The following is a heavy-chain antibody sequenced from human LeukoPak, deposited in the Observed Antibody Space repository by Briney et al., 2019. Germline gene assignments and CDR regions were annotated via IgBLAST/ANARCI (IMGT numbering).Heavy chain of an antibody. CDR1: GFTFPNYG. J-gene: IGHJ4*02. CDR2: ITIGGCST. Sequence: PGGFLRLSCAAFGFTFPNYGTSWGPRAPGKALEGGSVITIGGCSTNYAVSVKGRFTISRDNSKNTLYLKMNSLRAEDTAVYYCAKDAWRFGDSLLYYSDYWGQGTLVTGSS. CDR3: AKDAWRFGDSLLYYSDY. V-gene: IGHV3-23*01. D-gene: IGHD3-10*01.